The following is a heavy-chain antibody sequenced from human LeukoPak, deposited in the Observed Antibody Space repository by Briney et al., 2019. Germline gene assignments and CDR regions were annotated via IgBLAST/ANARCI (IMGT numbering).Heavy chain of an antibody. Sequence: SSVKVSXKASGGTFNSYAISWVRQAPGQGLEWIGGIIPIFGTANYAQKFQGRVTITADESTSTAYMELSSLRSEDTAVYYCARGRLAHCGGDCYYPLDYWGQGTLVTVSS. CDR2: IIPIFGTA. CDR1: GGTFNSYA. D-gene: IGHD2-21*01. CDR3: ARGRLAHCGGDCYYPLDY. V-gene: IGHV1-69*01. J-gene: IGHJ4*02.